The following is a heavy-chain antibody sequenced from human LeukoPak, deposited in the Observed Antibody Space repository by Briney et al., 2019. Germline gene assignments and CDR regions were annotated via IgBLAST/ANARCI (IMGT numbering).Heavy chain of an antibody. J-gene: IGHJ4*02. D-gene: IGHD3-10*01. CDR1: GYSFDNYW. Sequence: GESLKISFKGSGYSFDNYWITWLRQMPGKGLERMGKIDLSDSYTNYSPSFQGHVTISADKSISTAYLQWSSLKASDSAMYYCARHYYGSGSYSHFDYWGQGTLVTVSS. CDR2: IDLSDSYT. V-gene: IGHV5-10-1*01. CDR3: ARHYYGSGSYSHFDY.